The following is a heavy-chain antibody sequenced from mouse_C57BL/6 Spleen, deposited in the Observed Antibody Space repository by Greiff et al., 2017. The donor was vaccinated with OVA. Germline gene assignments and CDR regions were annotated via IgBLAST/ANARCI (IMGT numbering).Heavy chain of an antibody. CDR2: IYPGSGNT. V-gene: IGHV1-76*01. CDR3: ARDYYGYDRGVGAMDY. J-gene: IGHJ4*01. Sequence: QVQLKESGAELVRPGASVKLSCKASGYTFTDYYINWVKQRPGQGLEWIARIYPGSGNTYYNEKFTGKATLTAEKSSRTAYMQLSSLTSEDSAVYFCARDYYGYDRGVGAMDYWGQGTSVTVSS. CDR1: GYTFTDYY. D-gene: IGHD2-2*01.